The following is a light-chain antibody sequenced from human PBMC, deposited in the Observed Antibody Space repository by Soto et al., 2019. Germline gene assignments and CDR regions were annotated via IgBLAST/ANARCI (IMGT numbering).Light chain of an antibody. CDR3: QQYGSSIT. V-gene: IGKV1-5*03. J-gene: IGKJ1*01. CDR2: KAS. CDR1: QSISSW. Sequence: DIQMTQSPSTLSASVGDRVTITCRASQSISSWLAWYQQKPGKAPKLLIYKASTLETGVPSRFSGSASGTEFTLTISRLEPEDFAVFYCQQYGSSITFGQGTKVDIK.